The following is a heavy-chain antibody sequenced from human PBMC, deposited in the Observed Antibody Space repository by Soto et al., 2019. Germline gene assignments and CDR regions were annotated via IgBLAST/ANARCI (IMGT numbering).Heavy chain of an antibody. CDR1: GYTFTSYD. V-gene: IGHV1-8*01. CDR2: MNPNSGNT. CDR3: ARGLEWSWSFDP. D-gene: IGHD3-3*01. Sequence: QVQLVQSGAEVKKPGASVKVSCKASGYTFTSYDINWVRQATGQGLEWMGWMNPNSGNTGYAQKFQGRVTMTRNTSISTAYMELSSLRSKDTAMYYCARGLEWSWSFDPWGQGTLVTVSS. J-gene: IGHJ5*02.